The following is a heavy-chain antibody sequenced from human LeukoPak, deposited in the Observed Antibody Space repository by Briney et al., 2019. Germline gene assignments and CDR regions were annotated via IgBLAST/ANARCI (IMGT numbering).Heavy chain of an antibody. CDR2: IWYDGSNK. D-gene: IGHD1-14*01. Sequence: QSGGSLRLSCAASGFTFSSFDMHWVRQAPGKGLEWVAIIWYDGSNKYYADSVKGRFTISRDNSKNTLYLQMNSLRAEDTAAYYCAKDGPDPPTRATRYYFDYWGQGTLVTVSS. CDR3: AKDGPDPPTRATRYYFDY. J-gene: IGHJ4*02. CDR1: GFTFSSFD. V-gene: IGHV3-33*06.